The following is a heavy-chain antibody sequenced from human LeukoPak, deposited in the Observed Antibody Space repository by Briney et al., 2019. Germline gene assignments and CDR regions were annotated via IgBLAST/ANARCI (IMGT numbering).Heavy chain of an antibody. J-gene: IGHJ4*02. CDR3: ARRPTSITMVRGVDY. CDR1: GGSFSGYY. Sequence: SETLSLTCAVYGGSFSGYYWSWIRQPPGKGLEWIGEINHSGSTNYNPSLKSRVTISVDTSKNQFSLKLSSVTAADTAVYYCARRPTSITMVRGVDYWGQGTLVTVSS. CDR2: INHSGST. D-gene: IGHD3-10*01. V-gene: IGHV4-34*01.